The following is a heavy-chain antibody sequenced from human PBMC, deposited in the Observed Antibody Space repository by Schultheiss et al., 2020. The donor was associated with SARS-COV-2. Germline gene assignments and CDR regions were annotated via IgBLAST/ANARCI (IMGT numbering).Heavy chain of an antibody. CDR2: IYYSGST. V-gene: IGHV4-59*01. CDR3: ARGYYDFWSGYGSFDP. D-gene: IGHD3-3*01. Sequence: SETLSLTCTVSGGSISSYYWSWIRQPPGKGLEWIGYIYYSGSTNYNPSLKSRVTMSVDTSKNQFSLKLSSVTAADTAVYYCARGYYDFWSGYGSFDPWGQGTLVTVSS. J-gene: IGHJ5*02. CDR1: GGSISSYY.